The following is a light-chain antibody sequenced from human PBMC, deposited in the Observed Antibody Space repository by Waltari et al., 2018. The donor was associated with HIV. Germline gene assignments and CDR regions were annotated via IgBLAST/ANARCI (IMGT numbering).Light chain of an antibody. CDR2: RSH. J-gene: IGKJ2*01. CDR3: QQFATWPSYT. CDR1: QGVGTS. Sequence: EIILTQSPDTLSVSPGDRVTLSCRASQGVGTSLVWYQQRSGQPPRRRLSRSHRTSPGVSARFSGSGSGTDFTLTISNLQSEDFATYYCQQFATWPSYTFGQGTRLEI. V-gene: IGKV3-15*01.